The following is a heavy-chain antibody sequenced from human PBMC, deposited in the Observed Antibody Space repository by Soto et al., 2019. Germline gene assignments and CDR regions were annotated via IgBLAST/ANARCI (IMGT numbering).Heavy chain of an antibody. Sequence: QVPLVQSGAEVKKPGSSVKVSCKASGGTFSSYTISWVRQAPGQGLEWMGRIIPILGIANYAQKFQGRVTITADKSTSTAYMELSSLSSEDTAVYYCARDSGREEQQLPIDYWGEGTLVTVSS. CDR2: IIPILGIA. CDR3: ARDSGREEQQLPIDY. V-gene: IGHV1-69*08. CDR1: GGTFSSYT. D-gene: IGHD6-13*01. J-gene: IGHJ4*02.